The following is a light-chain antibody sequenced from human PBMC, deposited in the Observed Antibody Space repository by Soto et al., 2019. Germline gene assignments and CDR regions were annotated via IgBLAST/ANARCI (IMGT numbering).Light chain of an antibody. CDR2: GAF. CDR1: QSVSYN. V-gene: IGKV3-15*01. Sequence: EIVMTQSPSTLSVSPGETATLSCRASQSVSYNLAWYQQKPGQGPRLLLYGAFTRATGIRARFSGSGSGTEFTPTISSLQSEAFADYYCQQYKNWPPLTFGGGTKVEIK. CDR3: QQYKNWPPLT. J-gene: IGKJ4*01.